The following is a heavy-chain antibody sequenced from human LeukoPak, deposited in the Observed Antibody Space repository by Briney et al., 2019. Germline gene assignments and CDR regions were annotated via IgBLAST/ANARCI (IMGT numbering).Heavy chain of an antibody. CDR3: ARGGYSSGWYAAFDY. J-gene: IGHJ4*02. Sequence: SGGSLRLSCAASRFTFSSYGMSWVRQAPGKGLEWVSSISGSGGSTYYAGSVKGRFTISRDNAKNSLYLQMNSLRAEDTAVYYCARGGYSSGWYAAFDYWGQGTLVTVSS. CDR2: ISGSGGST. D-gene: IGHD6-19*01. V-gene: IGHV3-21*01. CDR1: RFTFSSYG.